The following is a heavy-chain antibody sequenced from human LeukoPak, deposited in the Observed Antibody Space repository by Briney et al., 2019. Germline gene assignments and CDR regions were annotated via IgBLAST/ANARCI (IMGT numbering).Heavy chain of an antibody. V-gene: IGHV3-21*01. CDR2: ISSSSSYI. D-gene: IGHD3-22*01. Sequence: GGSLRLSCAASGFTFSSYSMNWVRQAPGKGLEWVSSISSSSSYIYYADSVKGRFTISRDNAKNSLYLQMNSLRAEDTAVYYCARTSYDSTWAMDFFDFWGQGSLVTVSS. CDR3: ARTSYDSTWAMDFFDF. CDR1: GFTFSSYS. J-gene: IGHJ4*02.